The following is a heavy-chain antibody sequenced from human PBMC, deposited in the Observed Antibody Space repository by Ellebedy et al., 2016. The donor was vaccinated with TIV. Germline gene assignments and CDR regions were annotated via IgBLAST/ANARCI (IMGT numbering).Heavy chain of an antibody. Sequence: GESLKISCQGSGCSFTSYWIGWVRQVPGKGLEWMGIFYPDDSDSRYSPSFHGQVTMSADNSITTAYLQWSTLKASDTAIYFCARQMRSSWYLDAFDIWGHGTMVTVSS. CDR1: GCSFTSYW. J-gene: IGHJ3*02. D-gene: IGHD6-13*01. V-gene: IGHV5-51*01. CDR2: FYPDDSDS. CDR3: ARQMRSSWYLDAFDI.